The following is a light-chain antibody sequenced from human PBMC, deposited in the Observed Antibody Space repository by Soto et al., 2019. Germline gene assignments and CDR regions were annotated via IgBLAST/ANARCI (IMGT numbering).Light chain of an antibody. J-gene: IGKJ2*01. CDR2: KVS. CDR1: QSLVHSDGNTY. Sequence: DVVMTQSPLSLPVTLGQPASISCRSSQSLVHSDGNTYLNWFQQRPGPSPRRLIYKVSNRDSGVPDRFSVSGSGTDFTLKISRVESEDVGLYYCRQGTYWPPYTFGQGTKLEIK. CDR3: RQGTYWPPYT. V-gene: IGKV2-30*02.